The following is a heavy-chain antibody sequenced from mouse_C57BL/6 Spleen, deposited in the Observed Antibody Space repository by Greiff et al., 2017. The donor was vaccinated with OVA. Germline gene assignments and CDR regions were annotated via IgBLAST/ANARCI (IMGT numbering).Heavy chain of an antibody. J-gene: IGHJ1*03. CDR3: ARRGDWDGWYFDV. CDR2: IYPRDGST. CDR1: GYTFTSYD. D-gene: IGHD4-1*01. Sequence: QVQLQQSGPELVKPGASVKLSCKASGYTFTSYDINWVKQRPGQGLEWIGWIYPRDGSTKYNEKFKGKATLTVDTSSSTAYMELHSLTSEDSAVYFCARRGDWDGWYFDVWGTGTTVTVSS. V-gene: IGHV1-85*01.